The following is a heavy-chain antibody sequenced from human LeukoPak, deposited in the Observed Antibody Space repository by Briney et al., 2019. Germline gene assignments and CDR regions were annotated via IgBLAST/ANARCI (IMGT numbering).Heavy chain of an antibody. CDR3: ARERGGAVAGTASDF. Sequence: SETLSLTCAVYGGSFSGYYWSWIRQPPGKGLEWIATIYHGGSTYYNPSLKSRVTISLDTSKNQFSLELSSVTAADTAVYFCARERGGAVAGTASDFWGQGTRVTVSS. D-gene: IGHD6-19*01. CDR1: GGSFSGYY. V-gene: IGHV4-34*01. J-gene: IGHJ4*02. CDR2: IYHGGST.